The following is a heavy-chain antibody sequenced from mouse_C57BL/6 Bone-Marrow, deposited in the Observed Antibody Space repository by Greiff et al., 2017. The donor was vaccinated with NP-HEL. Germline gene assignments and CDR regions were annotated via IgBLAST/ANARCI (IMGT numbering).Heavy chain of an antibody. CDR3: ASLYYY. Sequence: VQLQQSGVELARPGASVKLSCKASGYTFTSYGISWVKQRTGQGLEWIGEIYPRSGNTYYNEKFKGKATLTADKSSSTAYMELRSLTSEDSAVYFCASLYYYWGQGTTLTVSS. CDR2: IYPRSGNT. J-gene: IGHJ2*01. V-gene: IGHV1-81*01. D-gene: IGHD1-1*01. CDR1: GYTFTSYG.